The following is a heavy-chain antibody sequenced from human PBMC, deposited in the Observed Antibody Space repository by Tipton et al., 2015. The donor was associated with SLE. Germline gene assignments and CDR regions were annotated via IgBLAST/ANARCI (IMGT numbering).Heavy chain of an antibody. Sequence: SLRLSCAASGFPFSSYAMSWVRPAPGKGLEWVSAISGSGGSTYYADSVKGRFTISRDNSKNTLHLQMNSLRAEDTAVYYCAKHRSGWDDWYFDLWGRGTLVTVSS. V-gene: IGHV3-23*01. J-gene: IGHJ2*01. CDR2: ISGSGGST. CDR1: GFPFSSYA. CDR3: AKHRSGWDDWYFDL. D-gene: IGHD6-19*01.